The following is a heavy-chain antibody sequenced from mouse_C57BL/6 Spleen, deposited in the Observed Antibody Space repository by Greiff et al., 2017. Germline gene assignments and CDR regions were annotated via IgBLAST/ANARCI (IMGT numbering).Heavy chain of an antibody. CDR1: GYSFTDYN. CDR3: AREDITTVVATQGYCDY. V-gene: IGHV1-39*01. CDR2: INPNYGTT. Sequence: EVQLQQSGPELVKPGASVKISCKASGYSFTDYNMNWVKQSNGKSLEWIGVINPNYGTTSYNQKFKGKATLTVDQSSSTAYMQLNSLTSEDSAVYYCAREDITTVVATQGYCDYWGQGTTLTVSS. J-gene: IGHJ2*01. D-gene: IGHD1-1*01.